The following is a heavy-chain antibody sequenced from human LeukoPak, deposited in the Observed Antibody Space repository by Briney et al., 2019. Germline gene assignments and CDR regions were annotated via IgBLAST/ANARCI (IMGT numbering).Heavy chain of an antibody. J-gene: IGHJ4*02. CDR1: GYTFTSYA. CDR2: SNAGDGNT. CDR3: ARAARGSCLFDY. D-gene: IGHD1-26*01. V-gene: IGHV1-3*02. Sequence: ASVKVSCKASGYTFTSYAMHSVRQAPGQRLEWMGWSNAGDGNTKYSQEFQGRVTITRDTSASTAYLELSSLRSEDMAVYYCARAARGSCLFDYWCQGPRVTVSA.